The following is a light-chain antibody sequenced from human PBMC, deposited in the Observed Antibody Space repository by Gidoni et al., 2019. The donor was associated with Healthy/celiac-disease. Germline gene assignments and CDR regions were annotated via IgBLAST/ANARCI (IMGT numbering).Light chain of an antibody. CDR3: QQRSNWPPFT. V-gene: IGKV3-11*01. J-gene: IGKJ3*01. CDR2: DAS. CDR1: QSVSSY. Sequence: IVLTQSPATLPLSPGERATLSCRASQSVSSYLAWYQQKPGQAPRLLIYDASNRATGIPARFSGSGSGTDFTLTISSLEPEDFAVYYCQQRSNWPPFTFXPXTKVDIK.